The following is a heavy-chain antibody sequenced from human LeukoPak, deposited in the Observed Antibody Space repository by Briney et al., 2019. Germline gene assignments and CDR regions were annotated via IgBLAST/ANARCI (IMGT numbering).Heavy chain of an antibody. V-gene: IGHV3-23*01. J-gene: IGHJ4*02. CDR3: AKASWVSNGDAVL. CDR1: GFTFSSYA. CDR2: LRGDGST. D-gene: IGHD1-1*01. Sequence: GGSLRLSCAASGFTFSSYAMSWVRQAPARGLEWVSSLRGDGSTFYSDSVKGRFTLSRDESRNTVYFQLNSLRVEDTAVYYCAKASWVSNGDAVLWGQGTLVTVFS.